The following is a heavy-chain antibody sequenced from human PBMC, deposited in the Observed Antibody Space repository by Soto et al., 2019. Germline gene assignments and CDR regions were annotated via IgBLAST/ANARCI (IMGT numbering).Heavy chain of an antibody. D-gene: IGHD5-18*01. J-gene: IGHJ4*02. CDR3: ERSRGSVDTALDY. Sequence: EVQLLESGGGLVQPGGSLRLSCAASGFTFSSYAMTWVRQAPGKGLEWVSAISGSGGSTYDADSVKGRFTISRDNSKNTLYLQMNSLRAEDTAIYYCERSRGSVDTALDYWGQGTLVTVSS. CDR1: GFTFSSYA. V-gene: IGHV3-23*01. CDR2: ISGSGGST.